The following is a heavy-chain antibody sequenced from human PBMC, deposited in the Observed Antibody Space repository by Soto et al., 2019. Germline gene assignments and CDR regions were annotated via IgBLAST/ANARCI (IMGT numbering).Heavy chain of an antibody. CDR3: ASEESTLPSILTSHLDF. D-gene: IGHD2-15*01. CDR2: IYYIGNT. Sequence: QVQLRESGPGLVKPSQTLSLTCTVSGDTIYSDNYYWTWIRQPPGRGLEWIAYIYYIGNTYYNPSHTSRTIISVDTTKHQFSLRLSSVTAADTAVYFCASEESTLPSILTSHLDFWGQCILVPVSS. V-gene: IGHV4-30-4*01. J-gene: IGHJ4*02. CDR1: GDTIYSDNYY.